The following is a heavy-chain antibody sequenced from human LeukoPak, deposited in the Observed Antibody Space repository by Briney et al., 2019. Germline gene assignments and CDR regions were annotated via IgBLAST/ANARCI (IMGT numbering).Heavy chain of an antibody. D-gene: IGHD2-15*01. CDR1: KFTFSKYW. CDR2: IKEDGSEK. CDR3: XXHRSGGSQDDAFDI. V-gene: IGHV3-7*01. Sequence: AGGSLRLSCAASKFTFSKYWMSWVRQAPGKGLEWVADIKEDGSEKYYVDSVKGRFTISRQNAKSSLFLQMNSLRAEDTAVYYXXXHRSGGSQDDAFDIWGQGTMVTVSS. J-gene: IGHJ3*02.